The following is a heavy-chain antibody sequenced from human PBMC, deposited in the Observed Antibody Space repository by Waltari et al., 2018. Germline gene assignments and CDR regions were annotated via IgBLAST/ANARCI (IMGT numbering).Heavy chain of an antibody. D-gene: IGHD3-3*01. J-gene: IGHJ6*04. V-gene: IGHV3-30*02. CDR3: ANIYRDDFWSGYLDV. Sequence: QVQLVEAGGGVVQPGGSLRLSCAASGFTFSSYGMHWVRQAPGKGLAWVAFIRYDGSNKYYADSVKGRFTISRDNSKNTLYLQMNSLRAEDTAVYYCANIYRDDFWSGYLDVWGKGTTVTVSS. CDR2: IRYDGSNK. CDR1: GFTFSSYG.